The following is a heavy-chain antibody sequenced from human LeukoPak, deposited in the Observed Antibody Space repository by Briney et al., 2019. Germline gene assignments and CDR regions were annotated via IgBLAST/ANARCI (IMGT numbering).Heavy chain of an antibody. D-gene: IGHD3-22*01. CDR3: ASSPYDSSGSTRADDAFDI. CDR2: IYHSGST. J-gene: IGHJ3*02. CDR1: GGSISSSNW. Sequence: SGTLSLTCAVSGGSISSSNWWSWVRQPPGKGLEWIGEIYHSGSTNYNPSLKSRVTISVDKSKNQFSLKLGSVTAADTAVYYCASSPYDSSGSTRADDAFDIWGQGTMVTVSS. V-gene: IGHV4-4*02.